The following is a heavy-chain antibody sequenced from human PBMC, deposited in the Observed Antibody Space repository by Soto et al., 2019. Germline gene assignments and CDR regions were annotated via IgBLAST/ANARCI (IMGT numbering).Heavy chain of an antibody. Sequence: QVQLQESGPGLVKPSGTLSLTCAVSGGSISSSNWWSWVRQPPGKGLEWIGEIYHSGSTNYNPSLQSRVTISVDKSKNQFSLKLSSVTAADTAVYYCARDGSGSSGYYEIKLWGQGTLVTVSS. CDR2: IYHSGST. J-gene: IGHJ4*02. D-gene: IGHD3-22*01. CDR3: ARDGSGSSGYYEIKL. CDR1: GGSISSSNW. V-gene: IGHV4-4*02.